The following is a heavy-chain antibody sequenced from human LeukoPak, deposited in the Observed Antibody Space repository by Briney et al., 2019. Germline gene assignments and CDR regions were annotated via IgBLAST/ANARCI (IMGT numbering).Heavy chain of an antibody. Sequence: GGSLRLSCVASGFTFSSYEMSWIRQAPGKGLEWISYITDDGETTYYGDSVRGRFVISRDNAKNSLYMQLNSPGVQDTAVYYCVRKGNFDTWGQGTLVTVSS. J-gene: IGHJ4*02. CDR2: ITDDGETT. CDR1: GFTFSSYE. CDR3: VRKGNFDT. V-gene: IGHV3-48*03.